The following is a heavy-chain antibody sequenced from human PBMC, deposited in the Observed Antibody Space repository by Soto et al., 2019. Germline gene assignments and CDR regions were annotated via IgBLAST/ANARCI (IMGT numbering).Heavy chain of an antibody. Sequence: QLQLQESGSGLVKPSQTLSLTCAVSGGSISIDGYSWSWVRQPPGKGLEWIGYIYHSGSTYYNPSLKRRVTISGDRSRNQFSLSLTSVTAADTAVYFCARTGQKYFDLWGRGTLVTVSS. J-gene: IGHJ2*01. D-gene: IGHD2-8*02. V-gene: IGHV4-30-2*01. CDR2: IYHSGST. CDR1: GGSISIDGYS. CDR3: ARTGQKYFDL.